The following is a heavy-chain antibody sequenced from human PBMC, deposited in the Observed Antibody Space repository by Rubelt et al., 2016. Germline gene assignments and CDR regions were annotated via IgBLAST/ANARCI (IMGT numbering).Heavy chain of an antibody. CDR2: INHSGST. V-gene: IGHV4-34*01. D-gene: IGHD1-26*01. CDR3: AGGRMGFHYYYYGMDV. Sequence: QVQLQQWGAGLLKPSETLSLTCAVYGGSFSGYYWSWIRQPPGKGLEWIGEINHSGSTNYNPSLKSRVTISVDTSKTQFSLKLGSVTAADTAVYYCAGGRMGFHYYYYGMDVWGQGTTVTVSS. J-gene: IGHJ6*02. CDR1: GGSFSGYY.